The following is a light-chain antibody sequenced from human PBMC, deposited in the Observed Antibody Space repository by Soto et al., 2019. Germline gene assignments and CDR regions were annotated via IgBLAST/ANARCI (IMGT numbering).Light chain of an antibody. CDR3: QQNYSPPLS. CDR1: QSVSTY. Sequence: DIQMTQSPSSLSASVGDRVTITCRTSQSVSTYLSWFQQKPGEAPRLLMYSASSLPSGVPSRFIGRGSGTDFTLTISSLQPEDFATYYCQQNYSPPLSFGGGTKVEV. V-gene: IGKV1-39*01. J-gene: IGKJ4*01. CDR2: SAS.